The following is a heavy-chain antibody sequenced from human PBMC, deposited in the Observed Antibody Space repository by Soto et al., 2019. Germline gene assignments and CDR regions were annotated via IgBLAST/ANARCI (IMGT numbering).Heavy chain of an antibody. CDR2: IFSNDEK. V-gene: IGHV2-26*01. CDR1: GFSLSNARMG. D-gene: IGHD5-18*01. CDR3: ALIPIPPQLWEGYYFDY. J-gene: IGHJ4*02. Sequence: QVTLKESGPVLVKPTETLTLTCTVSGFSLSNARMGVSWIRQPPGKALEWLAHIFSNDEKSYSTSLKSRLTISKDPSKSQVVLTMTIMDPVDTATYYCALIPIPPQLWEGYYFDYWGQGTLVTVSS.